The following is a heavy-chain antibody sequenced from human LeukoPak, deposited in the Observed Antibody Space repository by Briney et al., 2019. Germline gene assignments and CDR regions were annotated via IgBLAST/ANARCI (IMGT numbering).Heavy chain of an antibody. J-gene: IGHJ4*02. CDR3: AKDLSSNSWGLFDY. CDR1: GFTFSSYA. D-gene: IGHD6-13*01. V-gene: IGHV3-23*01. Sequence: GGSLRLSCAASGFTFSSYAMSWVRQAPGKGLEWVSAISGSGGSTYYADSVKGRFTISRDNSRNTLYLQMNSLRAEDTAVYYCAKDLSSNSWGLFDYWGQGTLVTVSS. CDR2: ISGSGGST.